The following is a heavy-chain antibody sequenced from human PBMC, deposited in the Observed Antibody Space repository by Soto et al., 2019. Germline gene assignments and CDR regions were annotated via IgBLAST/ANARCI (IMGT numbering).Heavy chain of an antibody. CDR2: ISYDGSNK. CDR1: GLTFSSYG. J-gene: IGHJ4*02. D-gene: IGHD3-3*01. CDR3: AKDLQAKIFGVVIPEAYYFDY. Sequence: GGSLRLSCAASGLTFSSYGMHWVRQAPGKGLEWVAVISYDGSNKYYADSVKGRFTISRDNSKNTLYLQMNSLRAEDTAVYYCAKDLQAKIFGVVIPEAYYFDYWGQGTLVTVSS. V-gene: IGHV3-30*18.